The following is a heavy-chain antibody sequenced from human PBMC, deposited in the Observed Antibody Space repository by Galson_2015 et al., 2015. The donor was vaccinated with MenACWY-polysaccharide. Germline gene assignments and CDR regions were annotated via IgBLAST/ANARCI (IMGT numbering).Heavy chain of an antibody. D-gene: IGHD5-18*01. V-gene: IGHV4-39*07. CDR1: GGSIRRTSHY. CDR2: VDYSGNS. J-gene: IGHJ4*02. CDR3: VRAGRTDRGVVGYGWGLDY. Sequence: ETLSLTCIVSGGSIRRTSHYWGWIRQPPGKGLEWTGTVDYSGNSYYNASLKSRITISIDTSRTQFSLKLTSVTAADTAVYYCVRAGRTDRGVVGYGWGLDYWGQGILVTVSS.